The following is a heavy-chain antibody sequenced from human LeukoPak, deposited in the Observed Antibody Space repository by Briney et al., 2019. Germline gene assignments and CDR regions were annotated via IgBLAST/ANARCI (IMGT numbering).Heavy chain of an antibody. V-gene: IGHV3-43D*03. CDR1: GFTFNDHA. CDR3: AKAIGSSATLTIDF. Sequence: GESLRLSCAASGFTFNDHAMHWVRQAPGKGLEWVSAATWDGFTTTYADSVKGRFTISRDNTKNSLYLQMNSLRVEDTALYFCAKAIGSSATLTIDFWGQGTLVTVSS. CDR2: ATWDGFTT. D-gene: IGHD1-26*01. J-gene: IGHJ4*02.